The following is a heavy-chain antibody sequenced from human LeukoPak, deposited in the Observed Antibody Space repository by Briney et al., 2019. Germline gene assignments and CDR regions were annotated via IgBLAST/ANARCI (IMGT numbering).Heavy chain of an antibody. D-gene: IGHD4-23*01. V-gene: IGHV1-69*13. CDR1: GGTFSSYA. Sequence: VASVKVSCTASGGTFSSYAISWVRQAPGQGLEWMGGIIPIFGTANYAQKFQGRVTITAVESMSTVYMELSSLRSEDTAVYYCARGWLAESMVVTPYNYWGQGTLVTVSS. CDR2: IIPIFGTA. CDR3: ARGWLAESMVVTPYNY. J-gene: IGHJ4*02.